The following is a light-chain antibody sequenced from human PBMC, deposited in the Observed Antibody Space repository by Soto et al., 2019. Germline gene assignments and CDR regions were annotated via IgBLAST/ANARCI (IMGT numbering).Light chain of an antibody. CDR3: QQRRSWPPT. V-gene: IGKV3-11*01. Sequence: EIVLTQSPATLSLSPGERATLSCRASQSVNNYLAWYQQKPGQAPRLLISDASNRATGIPARFSGSRSGTDFTLPISSLEPEDCAVYYCQQRRSWPPTFGGGTKVEIK. CDR2: DAS. J-gene: IGKJ4*01. CDR1: QSVNNY.